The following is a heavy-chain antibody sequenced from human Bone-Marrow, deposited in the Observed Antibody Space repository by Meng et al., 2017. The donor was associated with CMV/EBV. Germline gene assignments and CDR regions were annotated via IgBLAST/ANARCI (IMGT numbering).Heavy chain of an antibody. CDR1: GGSFSGYY. Sequence: GSLRLSCAVYGGSFSGYYWSWIRQPPGKGLEWIGEINHSGSTNYNPSLKSRVTISVDTSKNQFSLKLSSVTAADTAVYYCARGEWVAVWGPGNTVNGAS. CDR2: INHSGST. V-gene: IGHV4-34*01. J-gene: IGHJ6*02. D-gene: IGHD6-19*01. CDR3: ARGEWVAV.